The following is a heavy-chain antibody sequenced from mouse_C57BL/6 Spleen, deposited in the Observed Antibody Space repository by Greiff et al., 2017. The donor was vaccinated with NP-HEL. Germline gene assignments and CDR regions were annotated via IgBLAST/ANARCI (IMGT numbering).Heavy chain of an antibody. Sequence: EVKLLESGPGLVKPSQSLSLTCSVTGYSITSGYYWNWIRQFPGNKLEWMGYISYDGSNNYNPSLKNRISITRDTSKNQFFLKLNSVTTEDTATYYCARDIYSLYYFDYWGQGTTLTVSS. CDR3: ARDIYSLYYFDY. D-gene: IGHD2-1*01. J-gene: IGHJ2*01. CDR2: ISYDGSN. CDR1: GYSITSGYY. V-gene: IGHV3-6*01.